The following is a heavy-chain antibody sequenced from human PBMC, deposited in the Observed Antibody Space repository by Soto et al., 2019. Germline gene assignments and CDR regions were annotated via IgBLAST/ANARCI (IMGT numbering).Heavy chain of an antibody. Sequence: QVQLVESGGGLVKPGGSLRLSCAASGFTFSDYYMSWIRQAPGKGLEWVSYISSSSSYTNYADSVKGRFTISRDNAKNSLYLQMNSLRAEDTAVYYCARDQSSSGWPYYFAYWGQGTLVTVSS. V-gene: IGHV3-11*05. J-gene: IGHJ4*02. CDR3: ARDQSSSGWPYYFAY. CDR2: ISSSSSYT. CDR1: GFTFSDYY. D-gene: IGHD6-19*01.